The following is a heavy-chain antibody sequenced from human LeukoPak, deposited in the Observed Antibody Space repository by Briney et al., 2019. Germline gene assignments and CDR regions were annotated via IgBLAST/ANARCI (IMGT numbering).Heavy chain of an antibody. CDR3: ARFSGGSWFDY. CDR1: GGSINSYY. D-gene: IGHD6-13*01. J-gene: IGHJ4*02. V-gene: IGHV4-59*01. Sequence: PSETLSLTCTVSGGSINSYYWSWLRQPPGKGLEWIGYIYYTGSTNYNPSLRSRVTMSVDTSKNQFSLKLSSVTAADTAVYYCARFSGGSWFDYWGQGTLVTVSS. CDR2: IYYTGST.